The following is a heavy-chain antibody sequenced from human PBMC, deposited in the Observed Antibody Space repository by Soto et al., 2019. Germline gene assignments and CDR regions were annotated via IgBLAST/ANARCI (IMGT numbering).Heavy chain of an antibody. Sequence: EVQLVESGGGLVQPGGSLRLSCAASGFTFSSYCMHWVRQAPGKGLVWVSRINSDGSSTSYADSVKGRFTISRDNAKNTLYLQMNSMRAEDTAVYYCAREGSSYSSSSWFDYWGQGTLVTVSS. V-gene: IGHV3-74*01. D-gene: IGHD6-6*01. CDR3: AREGSSYSSSSWFDY. CDR1: GFTFSSYC. J-gene: IGHJ4*02. CDR2: INSDGSST.